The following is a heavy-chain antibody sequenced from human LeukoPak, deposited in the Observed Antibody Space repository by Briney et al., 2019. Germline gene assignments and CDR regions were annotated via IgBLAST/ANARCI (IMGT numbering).Heavy chain of an antibody. D-gene: IGHD1-26*01. CDR2: FDPEDGET. Sequence: ASVKVSCKVSGYTLTELSMHWVRQAPGKGLEWMGGFDPEDGETIYAQKFQGRVTMTVDTSTDTAYMELSSLRSEDTAVYYCASLLVGAPGSWFDPWGQGTLVTVSS. J-gene: IGHJ5*02. CDR3: ASLLVGAPGSWFDP. CDR1: GYTLTELS. V-gene: IGHV1-24*01.